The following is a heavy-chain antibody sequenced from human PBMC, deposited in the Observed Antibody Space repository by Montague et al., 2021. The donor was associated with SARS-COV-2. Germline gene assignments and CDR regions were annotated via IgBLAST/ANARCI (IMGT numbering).Heavy chain of an antibody. V-gene: IGHV4-31*03. CDR2: IYYSGST. CDR1: SGSINSGGFY. D-gene: IGHD2-15*01. J-gene: IGHJ6*02. CDR3: ARSVCGYCNDDSCLARYYYGLDV. Sequence: TLSLTCSVSSGSINSGGFYWSWIRQPPGKGLEWIGYIYYSGSTYYNPSLESRLTISVDTSKNQFSLNLSSVTAADTAVYYCARSVCGYCNDDSCLARYYYGLDVWGQGTTVTVSS.